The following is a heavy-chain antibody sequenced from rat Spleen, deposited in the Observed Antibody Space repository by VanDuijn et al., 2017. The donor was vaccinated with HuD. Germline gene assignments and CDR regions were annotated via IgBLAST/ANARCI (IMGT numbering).Heavy chain of an antibody. D-gene: IGHD3-8*01. CDR1: GFTFRDYA. CDR3: TTLSPGY. J-gene: IGHJ2*01. CDR2: ILYDTTNT. V-gene: IGHV5-17*01. Sequence: EVQLVESGGGFVQPGRSLKFSCVASGFTFRDYAMAWVRQAPEKGLEWVATILYDTTNTYYRDSVRGRFTISRDNAKSSLYLQMDSLRSEDTATYYCTTLSPGYWGQGVMVTVSS.